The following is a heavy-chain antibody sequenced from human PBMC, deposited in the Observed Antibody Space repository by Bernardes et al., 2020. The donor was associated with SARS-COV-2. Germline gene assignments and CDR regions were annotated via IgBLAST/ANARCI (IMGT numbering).Heavy chain of an antibody. CDR3: ARTFPPYYDFWSGYYTDWNYYMDV. Sequence: SETLSLTCAVYGGSFIGYQWSWIRQPPGKGLEWIGYIYYSGSTNYNPSLKSRVTISVDTSKNQFSLKLSSVTAADTAVYYCARTFPPYYDFWSGYYTDWNYYMDVWGKGTTVTVSS. D-gene: IGHD3-3*01. V-gene: IGHV4-59*01. CDR2: IYYSGST. J-gene: IGHJ6*03. CDR1: GGSFIGYQ.